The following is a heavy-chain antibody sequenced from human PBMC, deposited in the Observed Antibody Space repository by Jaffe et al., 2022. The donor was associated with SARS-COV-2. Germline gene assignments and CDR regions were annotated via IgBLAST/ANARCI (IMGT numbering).Heavy chain of an antibody. CDR2: IYYSGST. J-gene: IGHJ5*02. CDR1: GGSISSYY. CDR3: ARQSPFPTIFGVPYWFDP. D-gene: IGHD3-3*01. Sequence: QVQLQESGPGLVKPSETLSLTCTVSGGSISSYYWSWIRQPPGKGLEWIGYIYYSGSTNYNPSLKSRVTISVDTSKNQFSLKLSSVTAADTAVYYCARQSPFPTIFGVPYWFDPWGQGTLVTVSS. V-gene: IGHV4-59*08.